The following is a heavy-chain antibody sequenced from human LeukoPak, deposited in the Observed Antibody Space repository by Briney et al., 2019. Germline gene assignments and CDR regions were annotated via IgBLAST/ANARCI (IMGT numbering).Heavy chain of an antibody. D-gene: IGHD6-6*01. V-gene: IGHV1-18*01. CDR3: AKDLYSSSSGGEVFDF. CDR1: GYLFISYG. Sequence: GASVKVSCKTSGYLFISYGINWVRQAPGQGLEWMGWISGHTGQANYAQKFQGRVTMTSDISTTTAYMELTGLRYNDTAVYFCAKDLYSSSSGGEVFDFWGQGTRVTVSS. J-gene: IGHJ3*01. CDR2: ISGHTGQA.